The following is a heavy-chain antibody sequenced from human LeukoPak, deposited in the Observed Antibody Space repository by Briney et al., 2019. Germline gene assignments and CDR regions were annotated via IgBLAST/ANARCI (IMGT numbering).Heavy chain of an antibody. D-gene: IGHD3-22*01. CDR2: IYYSGST. J-gene: IGHJ4*02. Sequence: SETLSLTCAVSGGSISSGGYSWSWIRQPPGKGLEWIGYIYYSGSTNYNPSLKSRVTISVDTSKNQFSLKLSSVTAADTAVYYCARLVHTYYYDSSGYYRFYYFDYWGQGTLVTVSS. CDR3: ARLVHTYYYDSSGYYRFYYFDY. CDR1: GGSISSGGYS. V-gene: IGHV4-61*08.